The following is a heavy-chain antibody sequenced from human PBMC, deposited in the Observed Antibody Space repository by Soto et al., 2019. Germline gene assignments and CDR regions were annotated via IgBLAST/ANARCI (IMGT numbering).Heavy chain of an antibody. J-gene: IGHJ5*02. V-gene: IGHV4-31*03. D-gene: IGHD2-21*02. Sequence: QVQLQESGPGLLKPSQTLSLTCTVSGGSIENGGYYWIWIRQHPEKGLEWLGSIHYTGSAFYNPSVKSRVAMSVDTSKKHFSLTLTSVTVADTATYYCARGGDDATTWCQGSLVVVSS. CDR1: GGSIENGGYY. CDR3: ARGGDDATT. CDR2: IHYTGSA.